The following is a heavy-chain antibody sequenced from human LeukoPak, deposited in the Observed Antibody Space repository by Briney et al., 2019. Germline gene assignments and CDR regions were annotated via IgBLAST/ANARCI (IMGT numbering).Heavy chain of an antibody. CDR3: ARGVGLTQGGAFDF. J-gene: IGHJ4*02. Sequence: SETLSLTCAVYGGSFSGYYWSWIRQPPGKGLEWIGEINHSGGTKYNPSLKSRVTISVDKSKNQFSLKLSSVTAADTAVYYCARGVGLTQGGAFDFWGQGILVTVSS. CDR1: GGSFSGYY. D-gene: IGHD3-16*01. CDR2: INHSGGT. V-gene: IGHV4-34*01.